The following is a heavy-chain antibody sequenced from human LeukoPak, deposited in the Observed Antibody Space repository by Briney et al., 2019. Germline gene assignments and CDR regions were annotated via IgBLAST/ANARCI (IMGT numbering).Heavy chain of an antibody. CDR3: AKSSSSQWLVRNDAFDI. Sequence: GGSLRLSCAASGFTFSSYAMSWVRQAPGKGLEWVSAISGSGGSTYYADSVRGRFTISRDNSKNTLYLQMNSLRAEDTAVYYCAKSSSSQWLVRNDAFDIWGQGTMVTVSS. V-gene: IGHV3-23*01. J-gene: IGHJ3*02. CDR2: ISGSGGST. CDR1: GFTFSSYA. D-gene: IGHD6-19*01.